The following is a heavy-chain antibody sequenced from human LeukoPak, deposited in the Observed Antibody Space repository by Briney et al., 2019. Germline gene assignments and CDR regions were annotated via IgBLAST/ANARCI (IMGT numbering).Heavy chain of an antibody. J-gene: IGHJ6*02. V-gene: IGHV3-21*01. CDR2: ISSSSSYI. Sequence: GRSLRLSCAASGFTFSSYSMNWVRQAPGKGLEWVSSISSSSSYIYYADSVKGRFTISRDNAKNSLYLQMNSLRAEDTAVYYCARDPVSYYYDSSGYLKFPYYYGMDVWGQGTTVTVSS. D-gene: IGHD3-22*01. CDR1: GFTFSSYS. CDR3: ARDPVSYYYDSSGYLKFPYYYGMDV.